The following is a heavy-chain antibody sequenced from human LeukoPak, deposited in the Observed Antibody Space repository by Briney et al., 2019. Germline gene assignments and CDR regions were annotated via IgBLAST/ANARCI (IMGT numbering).Heavy chain of an antibody. V-gene: IGHV4-34*01. CDR2: INHSGST. Sequence: SETLSLTCAVYGGSFSGYYWSWIRQPPGKGLEWIGEINHSGSTNYNPSLKSRVTISVDTSKNQFSLKLSSVTAADTAVYYCARAELPPDAFDIWGQGTMVTVSS. CDR3: ARAELPPDAFDI. J-gene: IGHJ3*02. D-gene: IGHD4-23*01. CDR1: GGSFSGYY.